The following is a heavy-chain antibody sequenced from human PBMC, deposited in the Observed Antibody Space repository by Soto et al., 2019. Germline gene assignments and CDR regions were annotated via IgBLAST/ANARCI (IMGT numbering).Heavy chain of an antibody. CDR3: AKDSKGSGYYDFWSGYYTSPWYYYYMDV. V-gene: IGHV3-30*18. CDR2: ISYDGSNK. D-gene: IGHD3-3*01. J-gene: IGHJ6*03. Sequence: GGSLRLSCAASGFTFSSYGMHWVRQAPGKGLEWVAVISYDGSNKYYADSVKGRFTISRDSSKNTLYLQMNSLRAEDTAVYYCAKDSKGSGYYDFWSGYYTSPWYYYYMDVWGKGTTVTVSS. CDR1: GFTFSSYG.